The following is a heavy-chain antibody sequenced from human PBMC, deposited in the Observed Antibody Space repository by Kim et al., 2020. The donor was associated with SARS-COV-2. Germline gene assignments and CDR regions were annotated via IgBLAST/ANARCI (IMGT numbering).Heavy chain of an antibody. CDR3: ARHTGSYYAENGVGV. CDR1: GGPIISYY. V-gene: IGHV4-59*12. D-gene: IGHD1-26*01. CDR2: NHYSWTT. J-gene: IGHJ6*02. Sequence: SETLSLTCTVSGGPIISYYWTWIRQPPGNGLEWIGYNHYSWTTGYNPSLKSRVTMSAKTSKNQFSLNLRSVTAADTAVYYCARHTGSYYAENGVGVWGQG.